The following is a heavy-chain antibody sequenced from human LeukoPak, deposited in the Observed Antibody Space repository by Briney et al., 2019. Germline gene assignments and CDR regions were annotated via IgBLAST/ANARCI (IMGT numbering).Heavy chain of an antibody. V-gene: IGHV3-15*01. J-gene: IGHJ5*02. CDR3: ATDFYDST. Sequence: GGSLRLSCAASGFTFSSYTMSWVRQAPGKGLEWVGRIRSNSDGGTIDYAAPVKGRFTLSRDDSKTTLYLQMNSLQTEDTAVYYCATDFYDSTWGQGTLVTVSS. CDR1: GFTFSSYT. CDR2: IRSNSDGGTI. D-gene: IGHD3-22*01.